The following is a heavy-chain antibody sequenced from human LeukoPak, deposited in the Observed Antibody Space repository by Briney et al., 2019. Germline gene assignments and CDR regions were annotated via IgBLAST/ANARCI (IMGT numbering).Heavy chain of an antibody. V-gene: IGHV4-4*07. D-gene: IGHD6-19*01. CDR2: IYTSGST. CDR3: ARDRIAVAGTFDY. Sequence: SETLSLTCTVSGGSISSYYWSWIRQPARKGLELVGRIYTSGSTNHNSPLKSRVTMSVDTSKHQFSLKLSSVTAADTAVYYCARDRIAVAGTFDYWGQGTLVTVSS. J-gene: IGHJ4*02. CDR1: GGSISSYY.